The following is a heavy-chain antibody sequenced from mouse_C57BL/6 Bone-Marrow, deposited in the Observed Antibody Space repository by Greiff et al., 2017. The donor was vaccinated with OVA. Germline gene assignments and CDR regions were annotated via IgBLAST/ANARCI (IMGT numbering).Heavy chain of an antibody. Sequence: DVMLVESGGGLVQPGGSLKLSCAASGFTFSDYGMAWVRQAPRKGPEWVAFISNLAYSIYYAETVTGRFTISRENAKNTLYLEMSSLRSEDTAMYYCARTYDGSSWFAYWGQGTLVTVSA. CDR3: ARTYDGSSWFAY. CDR1: GFTFSDYG. D-gene: IGHD2-3*01. V-gene: IGHV5-15*01. CDR2: ISNLAYSI. J-gene: IGHJ3*01.